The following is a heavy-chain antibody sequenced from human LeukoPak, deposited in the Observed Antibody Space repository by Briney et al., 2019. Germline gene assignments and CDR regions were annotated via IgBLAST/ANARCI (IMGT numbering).Heavy chain of an antibody. V-gene: IGHV3-21*01. J-gene: IGHJ4*02. CDR2: ITTSSTYM. Sequence: GGSLRLSCAASGFAFNSYSMNWVRQAPGKGLEWVASITTSSTYMHYADSVKGRFTISRDNAKNSLYLQMDSLRADDTAVYFCARHRYYFDYWGQGTLVTVSS. CDR3: ARHRYYFDY. CDR1: GFAFNSYS.